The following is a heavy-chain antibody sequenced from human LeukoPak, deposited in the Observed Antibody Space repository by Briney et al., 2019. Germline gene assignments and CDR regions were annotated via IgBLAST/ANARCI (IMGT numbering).Heavy chain of an antibody. D-gene: IGHD2-2*01. J-gene: IGHJ6*03. CDR1: GFTFSSYS. V-gene: IGHV3-21*01. CDR2: ISSSSSYI. CDR3: ARDRVVPAAMLYYYMDV. Sequence: GGSLRLSCAASGFTFSSYSMNWVRQAPGKGLEWVSSISSSSSYIYYADSVKGRFTISRDNAKNSLYLQMNSLRAEDTAVHYCARDRVVPAAMLYYYMDVWGKGTTVTVSS.